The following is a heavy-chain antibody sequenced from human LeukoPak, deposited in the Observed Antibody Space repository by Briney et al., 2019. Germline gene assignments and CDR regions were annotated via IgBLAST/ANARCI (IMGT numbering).Heavy chain of an antibody. D-gene: IGHD1-7*01. J-gene: IGHJ4*02. Sequence: GGSLRLSCAASGFTLSDHYMDWVRQAPGKGLEWVGRTRNKANSYTTEYAASVKGRFTISRDDSRNSLYLQMNSLKIEDTAVYYCTSGWNYGNWGRGTLVTVSS. CDR2: TRNKANSYTT. CDR1: GFTLSDHY. CDR3: TSGWNYGN. V-gene: IGHV3-72*01.